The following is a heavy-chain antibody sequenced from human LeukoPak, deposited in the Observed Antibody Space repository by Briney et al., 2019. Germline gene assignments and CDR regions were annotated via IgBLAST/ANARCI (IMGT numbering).Heavy chain of an antibody. CDR3: ARDVGSYYDY. D-gene: IGHD1-26*01. CDR2: ISGYNGNT. Sequence: ASVTVSCKASGYMFTNYGISWVRQAPGQGLEWMGWISGYNGNTNYAQKLQGRVTLTAMTTDTSTSTGYMELRSLRSDDTAVYYCARDVGSYYDYWGQGTLVTVSS. CDR1: GYMFTNYG. V-gene: IGHV1-18*01. J-gene: IGHJ4*02.